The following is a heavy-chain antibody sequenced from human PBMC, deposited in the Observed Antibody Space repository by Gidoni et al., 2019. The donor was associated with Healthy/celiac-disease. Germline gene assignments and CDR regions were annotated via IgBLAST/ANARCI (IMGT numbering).Heavy chain of an antibody. D-gene: IGHD6-19*01. J-gene: IGHJ4*02. CDR3: TTSRGGQWLVPSFLDY. Sequence: EVQLVESGGGLVQPGRSLRLSCTASGFTFGDYAMSWVRQAPGKGLEWVGFIRSKAYGGTTEYAASVKGRFTISRDDSKSIAYLQMNSLKTEDTAVYYCTTSRGGQWLVPSFLDYWGQGTLVTVSS. CDR1: GFTFGDYA. V-gene: IGHV3-49*04. CDR2: IRSKAYGGTT.